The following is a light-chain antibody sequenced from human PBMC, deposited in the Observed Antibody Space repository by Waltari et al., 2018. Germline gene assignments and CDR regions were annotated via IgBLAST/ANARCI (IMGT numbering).Light chain of an antibody. CDR1: QSIPRW. CDR3: QHYDSYSAT. CDR2: KAS. Sequence: DIQMTQSPSTLSASVRDRVTITCRASQSIPRWLAWYQQKPGRAPKLLIYKASILESGVPSRFSGGGSGTEFTLTISSLQPDDFATYYCQHYDSYSATFGRGTKVEIK. J-gene: IGKJ4*02. V-gene: IGKV1-5*03.